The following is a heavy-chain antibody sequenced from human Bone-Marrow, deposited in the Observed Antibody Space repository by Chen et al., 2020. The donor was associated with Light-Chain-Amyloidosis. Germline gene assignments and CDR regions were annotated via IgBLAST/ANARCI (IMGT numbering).Heavy chain of an antibody. CDR1: GGSISSYY. V-gene: IGHV4-59*01. Sequence: QVQLQESGLRLVKPSETLSLTCIVSGGSISSYYWSWIRQPPGKGLEWIGYIYYTGSTNYNPSLKMRVTMLGEKEKHRVERKRREGKEEEKGGDYCARYYCPNGVCSGFDYWGQGTLVTVSS. J-gene: IGHJ4*02. CDR2: IYYTGST. D-gene: IGHD2-8*01. CDR3: ARYYCPNGVCSGFDY.